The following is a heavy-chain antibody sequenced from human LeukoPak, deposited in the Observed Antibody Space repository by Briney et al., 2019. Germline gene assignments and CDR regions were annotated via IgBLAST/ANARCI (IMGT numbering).Heavy chain of an antibody. CDR2: ISAYNGNT. CDR1: GYTFTSYG. Sequence: GASVKVSCKASGYTFTSYGISWVRQAPGQGLEWMGWISAYNGNTNYAQKLQGRVTMTTDTSTSTAYMELRSLRSDDTAVYYCARDSRSGQQLGDPEDAFDIWGQGTMVTVSS. CDR3: ARDSRSGQQLGDPEDAFDI. D-gene: IGHD6-13*01. J-gene: IGHJ3*02. V-gene: IGHV1-18*01.